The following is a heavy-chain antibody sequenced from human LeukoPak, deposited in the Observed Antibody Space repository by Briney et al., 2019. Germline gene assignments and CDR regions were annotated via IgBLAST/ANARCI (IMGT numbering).Heavy chain of an antibody. CDR3: ARGRGAAAGYYYYYMDV. CDR1: GGSLSGYY. J-gene: IGHJ6*03. V-gene: IGHV4-34*01. Sequence: PSETLSLTCAVSGGSLSGYYWTWIRQPPGKGLEWIGEINHSGSTNYNPSLKSRVTISVDTSKNQFSLKLSSVTAADTAVYYCARGRGAAAGYYYYYMDVWGKGTTVTVSS. CDR2: INHSGST. D-gene: IGHD6-13*01.